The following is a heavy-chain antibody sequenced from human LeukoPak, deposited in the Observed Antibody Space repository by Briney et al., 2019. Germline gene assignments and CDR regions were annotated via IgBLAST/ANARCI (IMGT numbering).Heavy chain of an antibody. V-gene: IGHV1-69*13. Sequence: EASVKVSCKASGYTFTSYYMHWVRQAPGQGLEWMGGIIPVLGTTNYAQTFQNKVTITADESTSTTYMELSSLTSEDTAVYYCATSGGDYYYYSLDVWGKGTPVTISS. CDR3: ATSGGDYYYYSLDV. CDR2: IIPVLGTT. CDR1: GYTFTSYY. J-gene: IGHJ6*03. D-gene: IGHD3-10*01.